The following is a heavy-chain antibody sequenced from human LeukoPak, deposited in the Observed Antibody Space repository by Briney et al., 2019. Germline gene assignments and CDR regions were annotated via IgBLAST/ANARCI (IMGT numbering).Heavy chain of an antibody. CDR3: ARGDTAMPHLPFDY. Sequence: ASVKVSCKASGYTFTGYYMHWVRQAPGQGLEWMGQINPNSGGTNYAQKFQGRVTMTRDTSISTAYMELSRLRSDDTAVYYCARGDTAMPHLPFDYWGQGTLVTVSS. J-gene: IGHJ4*02. V-gene: IGHV1-2*06. CDR2: INPNSGGT. D-gene: IGHD5-18*01. CDR1: GYTFTGYY.